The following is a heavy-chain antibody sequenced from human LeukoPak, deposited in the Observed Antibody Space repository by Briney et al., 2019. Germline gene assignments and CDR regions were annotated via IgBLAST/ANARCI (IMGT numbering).Heavy chain of an antibody. J-gene: IGHJ4*02. CDR3: ARVRELLLQALLWFGEAEYFDY. Sequence: ASVSVSCTASGYTFTIYGISWVRQAPGQGLEWMGWISAYNGNTNYAQKLQGRVTMTTDTSTSTAYMELRSLRSDDTAVYYCARVRELLLQALLWFGEAEYFDYWGQGTLVTVSS. CDR2: ISAYNGNT. CDR1: GYTFTIYG. V-gene: IGHV1-18*01. D-gene: IGHD3-10*01.